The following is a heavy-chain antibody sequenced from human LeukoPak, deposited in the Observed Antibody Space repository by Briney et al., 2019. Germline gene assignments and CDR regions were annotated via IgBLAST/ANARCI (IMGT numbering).Heavy chain of an antibody. V-gene: IGHV3-9*03. CDR3: AKGRYFDWAQGDFDY. CDR2: ISWNSGSI. CDR1: GFTFDDYA. J-gene: IGHJ4*02. Sequence: PGGSLRLSCAASGFTFDDYAMHWVRQAPGKGLEWVSGISWNSGSIGYADSVKGRFTISRDNAKNSLYLQMNSLRAEDMALYYCAKGRYFDWAQGDFDYWGQGTLVTVSS. D-gene: IGHD3-9*01.